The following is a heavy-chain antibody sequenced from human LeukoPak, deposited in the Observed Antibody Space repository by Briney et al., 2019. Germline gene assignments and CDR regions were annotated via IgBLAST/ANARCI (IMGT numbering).Heavy chain of an antibody. J-gene: IGHJ6*04. V-gene: IGHV3-23*01. CDR3: AKGGYCSSTSCYTTIMDV. CDR1: GFTFSSYA. D-gene: IGHD2-2*02. CDR2: ISGSGGST. Sequence: GGSLRLSCAASGFTFSSYAMSWVRQPPGKGLEWVSAISGSGGSTYYADSVKGRFTISRDNSKNTLYLQMNSLRAEDTAVYYCAKGGYCSSTSCYTTIMDVWGKGTTVTVSS.